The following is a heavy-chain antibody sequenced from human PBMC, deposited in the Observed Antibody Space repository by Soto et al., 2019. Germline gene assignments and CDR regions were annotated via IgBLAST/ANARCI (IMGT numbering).Heavy chain of an antibody. CDR2: IIPIFGTP. Sequence: SVKVSCKASGGNFASYAIFWVRQAPGQGLEWMGGIIPIFGTPTYAQKFQGRVTIKADKPTNTAYMEMNSLRFEDTAVYYCARSEGGYFYGMDVWGQGTTVTVSS. D-gene: IGHD3-9*01. CDR3: ARSEGGYFYGMDV. V-gene: IGHV1-69*06. J-gene: IGHJ6*02. CDR1: GGNFASYA.